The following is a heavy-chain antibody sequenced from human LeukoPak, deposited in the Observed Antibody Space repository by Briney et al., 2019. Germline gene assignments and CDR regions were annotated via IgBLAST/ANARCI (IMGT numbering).Heavy chain of an antibody. V-gene: IGHV4-39*07. CDR2: IYYSGNT. Sequence: PSETLSLTCTVSGDSISSRSYYWGWIRQPPGKGLEWIGSIYYSGNTYYNPSLKSRVTISVNTSKNQFSLKLSSVTAADTAVYYCARGEKRLVDAFDIWGQGTMVTVSS. D-gene: IGHD2-2*01. J-gene: IGHJ3*02. CDR1: GDSISSRSYY. CDR3: ARGEKRLVDAFDI.